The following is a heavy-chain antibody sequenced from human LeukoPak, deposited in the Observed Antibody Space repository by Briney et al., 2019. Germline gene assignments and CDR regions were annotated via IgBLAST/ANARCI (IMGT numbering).Heavy chain of an antibody. CDR1: GGSISSYY. V-gene: IGHV4-59*01. Sequence: SETLSLTCTVSGGSISSYYWSWLRQPPVKGLEWIGYIYYSGSTNYNPSLKSRVTISVDTSKNQFSLKLSSVTAADTAVYYYASRGVGAALDYWGQGTLVTVSS. CDR3: ASRGVGAALDY. J-gene: IGHJ4*02. D-gene: IGHD1-26*01. CDR2: IYYSGST.